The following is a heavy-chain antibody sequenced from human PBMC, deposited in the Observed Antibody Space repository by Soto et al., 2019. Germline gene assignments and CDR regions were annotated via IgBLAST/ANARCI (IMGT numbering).Heavy chain of an antibody. V-gene: IGHV3-23*01. J-gene: IGHJ6*03. D-gene: IGHD3-3*01. Sequence: GGSLRLSCAASGFTFSCYAMSWVRQAPGKGLEWVSAISGSGGSTYYADSVKGRFTISRDNSKNTLYLQMNSLRAEDTAVYYCAKDSLRFLEWLVPYYYYMDVWGKGTTVTVSS. CDR2: ISGSGGST. CDR1: GFTFSCYA. CDR3: AKDSLRFLEWLVPYYYYMDV.